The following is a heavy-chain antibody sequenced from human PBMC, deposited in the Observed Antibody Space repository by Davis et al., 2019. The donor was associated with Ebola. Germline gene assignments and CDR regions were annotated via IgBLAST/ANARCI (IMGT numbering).Heavy chain of an antibody. D-gene: IGHD2-8*02. CDR1: GNSLTSHW. J-gene: IGHJ3*01. CDR2: IHTGDSDT. Sequence: GESPITSRQDPGNSLTSHWLGWVRHLPGKGLDWMGIIHTGDSDTSYSPSFRGQVTISADKSMKTAFLQWSSLKASDSGMYYCAGLRRTITGMDDGFDLGGQGTMVTVSS. V-gene: IGHV5-51*01. CDR3: AGLRRTITGMDDGFDL.